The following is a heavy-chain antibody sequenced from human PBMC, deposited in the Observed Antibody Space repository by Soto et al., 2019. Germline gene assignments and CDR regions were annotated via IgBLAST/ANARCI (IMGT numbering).Heavy chain of an antibody. CDR1: GYTFTSYG. J-gene: IGHJ3*02. CDR2: ISPYNGNT. Sequence: ASVKVSCKASGYTFTSYGISWVRQAPGQGLEWMGWISPYNGNTNYAQKLQGRVTMTTDTSTSTAYMELSRLRSDDTAVYYCARGAYYYDSSGYAFDIWGQGTMVTVSS. V-gene: IGHV1-18*01. CDR3: ARGAYYYDSSGYAFDI. D-gene: IGHD3-22*01.